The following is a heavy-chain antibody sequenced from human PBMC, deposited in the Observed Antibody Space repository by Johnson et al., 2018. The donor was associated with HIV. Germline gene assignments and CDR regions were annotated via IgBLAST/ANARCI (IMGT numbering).Heavy chain of an antibody. J-gene: IGHJ3*02. CDR2: INQDGSER. V-gene: IGHV3-7*03. CDR1: GFTFRSYA. Sequence: VQLVESGGGVVQPGRSLRLSCAASGFTFRSYAMHWVRQAPGTGLELVANINQDGSERYYVDSVTGRFTISRDNAKKSVYLQMNSLRAEDTAVYYCARKADAFDIWGQGTVVTVSS. CDR3: ARKADAFDI.